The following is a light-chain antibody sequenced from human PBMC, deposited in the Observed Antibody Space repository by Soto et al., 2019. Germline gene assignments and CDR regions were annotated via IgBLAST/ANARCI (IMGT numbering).Light chain of an antibody. CDR1: SSNIGSNT. J-gene: IGLJ1*01. Sequence: HSDLTQAPSASGIPGQRVSISCSGSSSNIGSNTVNWYQQLPGTAPKLLIYSNNQRPSGVPDRFSGSKSGTSASLAISGLQSEDEADYYCAAWDDSLNGSYVFGTGTKVTVL. V-gene: IGLV1-44*01. CDR3: AAWDDSLNGSYV. CDR2: SNN.